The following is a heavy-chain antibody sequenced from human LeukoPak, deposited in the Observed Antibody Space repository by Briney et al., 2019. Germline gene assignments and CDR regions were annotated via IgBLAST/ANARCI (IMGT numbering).Heavy chain of an antibody. J-gene: IGHJ6*02. CDR3: ARQGSAAGTWGMDV. CDR1: GSRFTSYW. V-gene: IGHV5-51*01. D-gene: IGHD6-13*01. CDR2: IYPGDSDT. Sequence: GESLQISCKGSGSRFTSYWIGWVRQLPGKGLEWMGIIYPGDSDTRYSPSFQGQVTISADKSISTAYLQWSSLKASDAAMYYCARQGSAAGTWGMDVWGQGTTVTVSS.